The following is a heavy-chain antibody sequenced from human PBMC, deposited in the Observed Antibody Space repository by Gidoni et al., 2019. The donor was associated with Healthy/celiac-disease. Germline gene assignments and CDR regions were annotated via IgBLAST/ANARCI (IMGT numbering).Heavy chain of an antibody. D-gene: IGHD3-22*01. CDR1: GFTFGDYA. V-gene: IGHV3-49*03. J-gene: IGHJ3*02. CDR3: TRVLYYYDSSGYYYPAFDI. CDR2: IRSKAYGGTT. Sequence: EVQLVQSGGGLVQPGRSLRLSCTASGFTFGDYAMCWFRQAPGKGLEWVGFIRSKAYGGTTEYAASVKGRFTISRDDSKSIAYLQMNSLKTEDTAVYYCTRVLYYYDSSGYYYPAFDIWGQGTMVTVSS.